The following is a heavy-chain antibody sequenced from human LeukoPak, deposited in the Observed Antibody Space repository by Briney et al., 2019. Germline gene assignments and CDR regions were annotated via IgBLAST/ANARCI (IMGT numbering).Heavy chain of an antibody. CDR2: IRYDGSNK. J-gene: IGHJ4*02. V-gene: IGHV3-30*02. Sequence: QTGGSLRLSCAASGFTFSSYGMPWVRQAPGKGLEWVAFIRYDGSNKYYADSVKGRFTISRDNSKNSLYLQMNSLRAEDTAVYYCAKDSGIAYDYWGQGTLVTVSS. D-gene: IGHD6-13*01. CDR1: GFTFSSYG. CDR3: AKDSGIAYDY.